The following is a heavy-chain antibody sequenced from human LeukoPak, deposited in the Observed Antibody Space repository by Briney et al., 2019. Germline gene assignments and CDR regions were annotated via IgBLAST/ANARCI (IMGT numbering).Heavy chain of an antibody. CDR1: GYSITSGYY. D-gene: IGHD6-13*01. CDR2: IYHSGSA. J-gene: IGHJ4*02. Sequence: TSETLSLTCTVSGYSITSGYYWGWIRQPPGKGLGWTGSIYHSGSAYYNPSLKSRITISLDTSKNQFSLKLSSVTAADTAVYHCAKGSSSWLLRYYFDYWGQGTLVTVSS. CDR3: AKGSSSWLLRYYFDY. V-gene: IGHV4-38-2*02.